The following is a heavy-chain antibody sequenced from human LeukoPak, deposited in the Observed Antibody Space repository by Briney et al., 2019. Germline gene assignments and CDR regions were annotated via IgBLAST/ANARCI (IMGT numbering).Heavy chain of an antibody. CDR1: GYSFTNYW. D-gene: IGHD6-13*01. CDR3: ARHLYSTSSFDY. J-gene: IGHJ4*02. V-gene: IGHV5-10-1*01. CDR2: IDPSDSYT. Sequence: HGESLKISCKCSGYSFTNYWISWVRQVPGKRLEWMGRIDPSDSYTNYSPSFQGHVIISADKSVSTAYLQWSSLKASDTAMYYCARHLYSTSSFDYWGQGTLVTVSS.